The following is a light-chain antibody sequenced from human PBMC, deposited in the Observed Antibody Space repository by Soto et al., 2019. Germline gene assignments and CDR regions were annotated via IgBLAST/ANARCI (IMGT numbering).Light chain of an antibody. Sequence: QSVLTQPASVSGSPGQSITISCPGTSSDVGGYNFVSWYQQHPDKAPKLMIYDVINRPSGVSNRFSGSKSGNTASLTISGLQAEDEADYYCSSHTSISTYVFGTGTRSPS. J-gene: IGLJ1*01. CDR2: DVI. CDR1: SSDVGGYNF. CDR3: SSHTSISTYV. V-gene: IGLV2-14*01.